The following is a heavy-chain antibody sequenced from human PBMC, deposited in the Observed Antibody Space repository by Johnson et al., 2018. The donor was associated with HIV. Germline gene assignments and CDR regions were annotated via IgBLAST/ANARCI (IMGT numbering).Heavy chain of an antibody. CDR2: SSGSTI. CDR3: ATHLNDYAATLTDDAFDI. J-gene: IGHJ3*02. D-gene: IGHD4-17*01. V-gene: IGHV3-11*01. Sequence: SSGSTIYYADSVKGRFTISRDNAKNSLYLQMNSLRAEDTALYYCATHLNDYAATLTDDAFDIWGQGTMVTVSS.